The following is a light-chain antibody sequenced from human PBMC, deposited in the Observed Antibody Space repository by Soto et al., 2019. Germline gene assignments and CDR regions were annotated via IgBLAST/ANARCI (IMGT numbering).Light chain of an antibody. J-gene: IGLJ2*01. CDR3: AAWDDSLIGMV. CDR1: RSNIGSNT. V-gene: IGLV1-44*01. Sequence: QSVLTQPPSTSGTPGQRVTISCSGSRSNIGSNTVSWYQHLPGTAPKLLIYSTNQRPSGVPDRFSGSKSGTSASLAISGLQSEDEADYYCAAWDDSLIGMVFGGGTKLTDL. CDR2: STN.